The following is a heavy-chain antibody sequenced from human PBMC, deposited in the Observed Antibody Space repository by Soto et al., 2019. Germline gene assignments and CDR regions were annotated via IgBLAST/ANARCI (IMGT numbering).Heavy chain of an antibody. CDR2: IDPSDSYT. D-gene: IGHD3-22*01. Sequence: PGEALKISCKGSGYSFTSYWISWVRQMPGKGLEWMGRIDPSDSYTNYSPSFQGHVTISADKSISTAYLQWSSLKASDTAMYYFARLYYDSSGRFDYWGQGTLVTVSS. CDR3: ARLYYDSSGRFDY. J-gene: IGHJ4*02. CDR1: GYSFTSYW. V-gene: IGHV5-10-1*01.